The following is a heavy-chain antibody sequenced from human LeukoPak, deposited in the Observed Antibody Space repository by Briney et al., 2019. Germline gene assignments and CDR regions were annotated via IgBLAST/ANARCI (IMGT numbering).Heavy chain of an antibody. CDR3: AKESGSYYKSPNDY. CDR2: IYRSGST. Sequence: GGSLRLSCAASGFTVSSNYMSWIRQAPGKGLEWVSVIYRSGSTHYADSVKDRFITSRDNSKNTLYLQMNSLRAEDTAVYYCAKESGSYYKSPNDYWGQGTLVTVSS. J-gene: IGHJ4*02. CDR1: GFTVSSNY. D-gene: IGHD3-10*01. V-gene: IGHV3-66*01.